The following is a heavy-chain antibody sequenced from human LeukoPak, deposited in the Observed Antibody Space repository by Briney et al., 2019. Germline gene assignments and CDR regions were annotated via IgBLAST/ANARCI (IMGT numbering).Heavy chain of an antibody. Sequence: AGGSLRLSCAASGFTFSSSAMSWVRQVPGKGLEWVSGISASGGSTYYADSVRGRFTISRDNSKNTLYLQMNSLRAEDTAVYYCARSRVQQWLVQSGRWYFDLWGRGTLVTVSS. J-gene: IGHJ2*01. D-gene: IGHD6-19*01. V-gene: IGHV3-23*01. CDR3: ARSRVQQWLVQSGRWYFDL. CDR2: ISASGGST. CDR1: GFTFSSSA.